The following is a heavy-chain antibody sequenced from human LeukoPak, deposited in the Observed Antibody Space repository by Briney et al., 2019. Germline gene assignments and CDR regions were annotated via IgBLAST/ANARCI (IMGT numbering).Heavy chain of an antibody. Sequence: GGSLRLSCAASGFTFSSYWMNWVRQAPGKGLVWVSRIASDGSSTTYADSVKGRFTISRDNSKNTLYLQMNSLRAEDTAIYYCAKGGRDGYNRWGQGTLVTVSS. CDR1: GFTFSSYW. J-gene: IGHJ4*02. CDR2: IASDGSST. CDR3: AKGGRDGYNR. D-gene: IGHD5-24*01. V-gene: IGHV3-74*01.